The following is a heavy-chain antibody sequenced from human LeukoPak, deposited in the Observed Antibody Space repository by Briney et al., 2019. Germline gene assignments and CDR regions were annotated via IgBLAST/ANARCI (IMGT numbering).Heavy chain of an antibody. CDR3: ARDTGYSGYETDY. D-gene: IGHD5-12*01. Sequence: GGSLRLSCAASGFTFSSYSMNWVRQAPGKGLEWVSSISSSSSYIYYADSVKGRFTISRDNAKNSLYLQMNSLRAEDTAVYYCARDTGYSGYETDYWGQGTLVTVSP. CDR2: ISSSSSYI. CDR1: GFTFSSYS. V-gene: IGHV3-21*01. J-gene: IGHJ4*02.